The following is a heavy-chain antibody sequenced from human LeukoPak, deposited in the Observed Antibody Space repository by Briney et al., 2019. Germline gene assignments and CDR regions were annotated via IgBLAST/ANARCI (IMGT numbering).Heavy chain of an antibody. CDR1: GFTLGDYA. CDR3: TRDHHSSSWFPYYFDY. J-gene: IGHJ4*02. Sequence: SLRLSCTASGFTLGDYAMSWVRQAPGKGLEWVGFIRSKAYGGTTEYAASVKGRFTISRDDSKSIAYLQMNSLKTEDTAVYYCTRDHHSSSWFPYYFDYWGQGTLVTVSS. D-gene: IGHD6-13*01. CDR2: IRSKAYGGTT. V-gene: IGHV3-49*04.